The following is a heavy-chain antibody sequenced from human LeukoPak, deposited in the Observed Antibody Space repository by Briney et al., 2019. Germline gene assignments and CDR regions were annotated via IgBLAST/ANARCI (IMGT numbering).Heavy chain of an antibody. CDR3: ARGSRYNWNYYYYMDV. J-gene: IGHJ6*03. CDR1: GGSFSGYY. CDR2: INHSGST. V-gene: IGHV4-34*01. D-gene: IGHD1-20*01. Sequence: SETLSLTCAVYGGSFSGYYWSWIRQPPGKGLEWIGEINHSGSTNYNPSLKSRVTISVDTSKNQFSLKLSSVTAADTAVYYCARGSRYNWNYYYYMDVWGKGTTVTVSS.